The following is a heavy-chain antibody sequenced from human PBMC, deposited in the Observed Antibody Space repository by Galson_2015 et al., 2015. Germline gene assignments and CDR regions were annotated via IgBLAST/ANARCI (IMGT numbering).Heavy chain of an antibody. V-gene: IGHV3-30*18. J-gene: IGHJ4*02. D-gene: IGHD5-24*01. CDR3: AKEGDGYRAPFDH. Sequence: SLRLSCAASGFTFSNYDMHWVRQAPGKGLEWVAVISYNENKKYYADSVKGRFTISRDNSDNTLYLQMNSLRAEDTAVYYCAKEGDGYRAPFDHWGQGTLVTVSS. CDR1: GFTFSNYD. CDR2: ISYNENKK.